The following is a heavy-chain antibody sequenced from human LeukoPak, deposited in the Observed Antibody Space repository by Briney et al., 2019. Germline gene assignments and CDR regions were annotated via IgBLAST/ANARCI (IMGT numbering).Heavy chain of an antibody. D-gene: IGHD3-22*01. CDR3: ARESGSSGYYYDLDAFDI. V-gene: IGHV4-59*01. CDR2: IYYIGST. Sequence: SETLSLTCIVSGGSISSYYWSWVRQPPGKGLEWIGYIYYIGSTNYNPSLKSRVTISVDTSKNQFSLKLSSVTAADTAVYYCARESGSSGYYYDLDAFDIWGQGTMVTVSS. J-gene: IGHJ3*02. CDR1: GGSISSYY.